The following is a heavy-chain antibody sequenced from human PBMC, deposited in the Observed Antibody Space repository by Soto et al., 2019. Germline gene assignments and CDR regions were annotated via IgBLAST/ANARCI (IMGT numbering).Heavy chain of an antibody. CDR2: ISWNSGRI. J-gene: IGHJ6*03. D-gene: IGHD3-3*01. V-gene: IGHV3-9*01. CDR3: AKDYDFWSGSMDV. Sequence: EVQLVESGGGLVQPGRSLRLSCAASGLTFDDYAMQWVRQAPGKGLEWVSGISWNSGRIGYADSVKGRFTISRDNAKNSLYLQMNSLRAEDTALYYCAKDYDFWSGSMDVWGKGTTVTVSS. CDR1: GLTFDDYA.